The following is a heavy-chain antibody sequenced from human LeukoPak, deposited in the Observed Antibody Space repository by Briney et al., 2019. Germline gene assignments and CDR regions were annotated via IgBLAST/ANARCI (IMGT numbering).Heavy chain of an antibody. J-gene: IGHJ6*03. CDR3: ARDPYSGTYGDTYYYYMDV. D-gene: IGHD1-26*01. Sequence: GGSLRLSCAASGFTSTSYNMHWVRQAPGKGLEWVAFVRIGGTGPDKSYADSVKGRFTISRDNAGNSLYLQMNSLRAEDTAVYYCARDPYSGTYGDTYYYYMDVWGKGTTVTISS. V-gene: IGHV3-30*02. CDR2: VRIGGTGPDK. CDR1: GFTSTSYN.